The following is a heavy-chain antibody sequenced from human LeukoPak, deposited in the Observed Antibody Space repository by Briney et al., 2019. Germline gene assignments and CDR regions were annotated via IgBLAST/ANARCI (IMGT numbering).Heavy chain of an antibody. V-gene: IGHV4-59*01. CDR1: GGSISGYY. D-gene: IGHD2-2*01. CDR3: ARSQSLGYCSTTSCPLDY. J-gene: IGHJ4*01. CDR2: IYYSGST. Sequence: PSETLSLTCTVSGGSISGYYWSWIRQPPGKGLEWIGYIYYSGSTNYNPSLKSRVTILVDTSKNQFSLKLSSVTAADTAVYYCARSQSLGYCSTTSCPLDYWGHGTLVTVSS.